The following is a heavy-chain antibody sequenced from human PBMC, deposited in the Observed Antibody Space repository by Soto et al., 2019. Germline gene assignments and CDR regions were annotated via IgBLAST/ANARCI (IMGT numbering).Heavy chain of an antibody. CDR1: GFTFSSYA. J-gene: IGHJ4*02. V-gene: IGHV3-23*01. D-gene: IGHD2-15*01. Sequence: PGGSLRLSCAASGFTFSSYAMSWVRQAPGKGLEWVSAISGSGGSTYYADSVKGRFTISRDNSKNTLYLQMNSLRAEDTAVYYCASPYCSGGSCYEFDYWGQGTLVTVSS. CDR3: ASPYCSGGSCYEFDY. CDR2: ISGSGGST.